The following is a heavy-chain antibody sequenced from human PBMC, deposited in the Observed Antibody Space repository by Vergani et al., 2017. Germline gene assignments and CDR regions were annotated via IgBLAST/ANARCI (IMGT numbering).Heavy chain of an antibody. CDR3: AKVGRSEVAGTFGAFDI. D-gene: IGHD6-19*01. V-gene: IGHV3-23*01. Sequence: EVQLLESGGDLVQPGGSLRLSCAASGFPFIMHAMSWVRRAPGKGLDWVSTLSASDRLTHYADSVKGRFTLSRDNSKNTLFLHMNSLRPEDTAVYYCAKVGRSEVAGTFGAFDIWGQGTMVTVSS. CDR2: LSASDRLT. J-gene: IGHJ3*02. CDR1: GFPFIMHA.